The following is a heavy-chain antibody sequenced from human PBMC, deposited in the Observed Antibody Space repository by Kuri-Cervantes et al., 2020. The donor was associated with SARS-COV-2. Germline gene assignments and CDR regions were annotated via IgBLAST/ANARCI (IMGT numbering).Heavy chain of an antibody. CDR3: AKDLGVVVTRDDY. V-gene: IGHV3-23*01. CDR1: GFTFSSYA. J-gene: IGHJ4*02. Sequence: GGSLRLSCAASGFTFSSYAMSWVRQAPGKGLEWVAAISGSGGSTYYADSVKGRFTISRDNSKNTLYLQMNSLRAEDTAVYYCAKDLGVVVTRDDYWGQGTLVTVSS. CDR2: ISGSGGST. D-gene: IGHD3-22*01.